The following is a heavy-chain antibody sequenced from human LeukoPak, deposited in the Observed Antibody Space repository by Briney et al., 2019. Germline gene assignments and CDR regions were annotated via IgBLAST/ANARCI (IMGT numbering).Heavy chain of an antibody. CDR2: IYYSGST. CDR3: ARAIGYSSSWGVAWFDP. J-gene: IGHJ5*02. D-gene: IGHD6-6*01. CDR1: GGSISSGGYY. Sequence: PSQTLSLTCTVSGGSISSGGYYWSWIRQHPGKGLEWIGYIYYSGSTYYNPSLKSRVTISVDTSKNQFSLKLSSVTAADTAVYYCARAIGYSSSWGVAWFDPSGQGTLVTVSS. V-gene: IGHV4-31*03.